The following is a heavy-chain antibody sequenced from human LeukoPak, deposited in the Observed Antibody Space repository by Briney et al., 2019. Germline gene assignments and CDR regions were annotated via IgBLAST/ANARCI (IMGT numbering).Heavy chain of an antibody. CDR1: GFTFSSYW. V-gene: IGHV3-74*01. CDR2: LKSDGRST. CDR3: GRSTLETHYFDL. J-gene: IGHJ4*02. Sequence: PGGSLRLSCAASGFTFSSYWMHWVRQGPGKGLVWVSRLKSDGRSTKYAGSVKGRFTISRDDAKNTLYLQMTSLRVEDTAIYFCGRSTLETHYFDLWGQGTLVTVSA. D-gene: IGHD1-1*01.